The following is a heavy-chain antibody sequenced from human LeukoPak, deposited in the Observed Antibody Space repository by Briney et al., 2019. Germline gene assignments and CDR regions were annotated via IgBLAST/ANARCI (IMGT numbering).Heavy chain of an antibody. CDR3: ARRRAVLRLDY. V-gene: IGHV4-34*01. J-gene: IGHJ4*02. Sequence: PSETLSLTCAVYGGSFSGYYWSWIRQPPGKGLEWIGEINHSGSTNYNPSLKSRVTISVDTSKNQFSLKLSSVTAADTAVYYCARRRAVLRLDYWGQGTLVTVSS. CDR1: GGSFSGYY. D-gene: IGHD3-16*01. CDR2: INHSGST.